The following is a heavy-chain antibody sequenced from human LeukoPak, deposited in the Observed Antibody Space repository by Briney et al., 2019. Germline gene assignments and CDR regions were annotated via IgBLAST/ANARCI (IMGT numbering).Heavy chain of an antibody. J-gene: IGHJ4*02. CDR1: GGSFSGYY. CDR2: INHSGST. Sequence: SETLSLTCAVYGGSFSGYYWSWIRQPPGKGLEWIGEINHSGSTNYNPSLKSRVTISLDTPKNQFSLKLSSVTAADTAVYYCARGLVATSSGDPFDYWGQGTLVTVSS. D-gene: IGHD5-12*01. CDR3: ARGLVATSSGDPFDY. V-gene: IGHV4-34*01.